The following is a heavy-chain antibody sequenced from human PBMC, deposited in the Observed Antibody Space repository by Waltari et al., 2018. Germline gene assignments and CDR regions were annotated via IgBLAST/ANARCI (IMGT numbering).Heavy chain of an antibody. Sequence: EVQLVESGGGLVQPGGSLRLSCAASGFTFSSYSMNWVRQAPGKGLEWVSYISSSSSTIDYADSVKGRFTISRDNAKNSLYLQMNSLRAEDTAVYYCARDWPMITFGGVIGAGPYWGQGTLVTVSS. CDR1: GFTFSSYS. D-gene: IGHD3-16*02. J-gene: IGHJ4*02. CDR2: ISSSSSTI. V-gene: IGHV3-48*04. CDR3: ARDWPMITFGGVIGAGPY.